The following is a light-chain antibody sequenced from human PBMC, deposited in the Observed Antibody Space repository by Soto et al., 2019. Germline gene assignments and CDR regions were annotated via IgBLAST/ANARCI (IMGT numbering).Light chain of an antibody. CDR2: GAS. CDR1: QSISSY. J-gene: IGKJ5*01. CDR3: QQYNKWPPGIT. Sequence: EIVLTQSASTLSVSPGERATLSCGASQSISSYLAWYQQKPGQAPRLLIYGASIRVTGISARFSGSGSGTEFTLNISSLQSEDFAVYYCQQYNKWPPGITFGQGTRLEIK. V-gene: IGKV3-15*01.